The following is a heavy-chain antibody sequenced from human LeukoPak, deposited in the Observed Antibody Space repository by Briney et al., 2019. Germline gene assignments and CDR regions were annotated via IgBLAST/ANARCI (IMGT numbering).Heavy chain of an antibody. CDR1: GFTFSSYA. Sequence: PGGSLRLSCAASGFTFSSYAMHWVRQAPGKGLEWVALISYDKSNKYYADSVKGRFTISRDNSKNTLFVQMNSLRTEDTAVNYCARSGVQWQWLLTYDAFDIWGQGTMVTVSS. D-gene: IGHD6-19*01. CDR3: ARSGVQWQWLLTYDAFDI. J-gene: IGHJ3*02. CDR2: ISYDKSNK. V-gene: IGHV3-30-3*01.